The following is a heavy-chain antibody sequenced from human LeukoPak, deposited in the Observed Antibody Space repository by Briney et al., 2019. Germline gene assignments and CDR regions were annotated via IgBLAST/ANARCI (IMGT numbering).Heavy chain of an antibody. J-gene: IGHJ5*02. CDR1: GGTFNNFA. Sequence: ASVKVSCKASGGTFNNFAISWVRQAPGQGLEWVGGIIPMSGTANYAQKFQGRVTMTRDTSTSTVYMELSSLRSEDTAVYYCALGSSSWFDPWGQGTLVTVSS. V-gene: IGHV1-69*05. CDR3: ALGSSSWFDP. CDR2: IIPMSGTA. D-gene: IGHD6-6*01.